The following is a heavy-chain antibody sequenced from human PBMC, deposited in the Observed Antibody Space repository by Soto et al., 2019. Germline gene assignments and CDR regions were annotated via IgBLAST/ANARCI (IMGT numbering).Heavy chain of an antibody. CDR2: IVVGSGNT. J-gene: IGHJ6*02. CDR1: GFTFTSSA. CDR3: AAAELYCSSTSCYYYYYGMDV. D-gene: IGHD2-2*01. Sequence: SVKVSCKASGFTFTSSAMQWVRQARGQRLEWIGWIVVGSGNTNYAQKFQERVTITRDMSTSTAYMELSSLRSEDTAVYYCAAAELYCSSTSCYYYYYGMDVWGQGTTVTVSS. V-gene: IGHV1-58*02.